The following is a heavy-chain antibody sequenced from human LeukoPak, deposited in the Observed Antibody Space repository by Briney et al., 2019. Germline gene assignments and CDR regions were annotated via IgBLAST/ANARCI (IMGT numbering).Heavy chain of an antibody. CDR3: AKSSSSWYSRVLFDY. D-gene: IGHD6-13*01. V-gene: IGHV3-30*18. J-gene: IGHJ4*02. CDR2: ISYDGSNK. CDR1: GFTFSSYG. Sequence: SGGSLRLSCAASGFTFSSYGMHWVRQAPGKGLEWVAVISYDGSNKYYADSVKGRFTISRDNSKNTLYLQMNSLRAEDTAVYYCAKSSSSWYSRVLFDYWGQGTLVTVSS.